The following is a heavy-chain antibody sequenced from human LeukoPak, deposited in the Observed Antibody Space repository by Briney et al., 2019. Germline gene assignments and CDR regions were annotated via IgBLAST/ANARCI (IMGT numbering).Heavy chain of an antibody. D-gene: IGHD2-21*02. CDR2: IYYSGST. CDR3: ARGRDVVVTANFYFDY. V-gene: IGHV4-39*07. J-gene: IGHJ4*02. Sequence: SETLSLTCTVSGGSISSNNYYWGWIRQSPGKGLEWIGSIYYSGSTYYNPSLKSRVTISVDTSKNQFSLKLSSVTAADTAVYYCARGRDVVVTANFYFDYWGQGTLVTVSS. CDR1: GGSISSNNYY.